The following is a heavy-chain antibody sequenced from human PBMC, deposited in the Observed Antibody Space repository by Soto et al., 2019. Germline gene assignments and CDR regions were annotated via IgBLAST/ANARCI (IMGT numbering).Heavy chain of an antibody. Sequence: EVQLVESGGGLVQRGGSLRLSCAASGFTFSTYSMNWVRQAPGKGLEWRSYITTTSGTMYYADSVKGRFIISRDNAKNSLYLQMNSLRDEDTAVYFCASSGIRGWYFDLWGRGTLVTVSS. V-gene: IGHV3-48*02. CDR1: GFTFSTYS. D-gene: IGHD6-19*01. CDR2: ITTTSGTM. J-gene: IGHJ2*01. CDR3: ASSGIRGWYFDL.